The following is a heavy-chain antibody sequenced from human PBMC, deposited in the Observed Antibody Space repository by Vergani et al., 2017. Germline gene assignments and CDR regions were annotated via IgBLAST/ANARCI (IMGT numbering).Heavy chain of an antibody. V-gene: IGHV1-69*12. Sequence: QVQLVQSGAEVKKPGSSVKVSCKASVGTFSSCAISWVRQAPGQGLEWMGGIIPIFGTANYAQKFQGRVTITADESTSTAYMELSSLRSEDTAVYYCARDDCSGGSCYEDGYWGQGTLVTVSS. J-gene: IGHJ4*02. CDR3: ARDDCSGGSCYEDGY. CDR1: VGTFSSCA. CDR2: IIPIFGTA. D-gene: IGHD2-15*01.